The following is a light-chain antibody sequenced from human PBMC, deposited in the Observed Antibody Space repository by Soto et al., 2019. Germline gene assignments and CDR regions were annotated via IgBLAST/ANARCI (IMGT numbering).Light chain of an antibody. CDR1: QSVSRY. V-gene: IGKV3-11*01. CDR3: QQYGSSGT. J-gene: IGKJ1*01. CDR2: DTS. Sequence: EMVMTQSPATLSVCPGERASLSCRASQSVSRYLAWYQQKPGQAPRLLIYDTSKRATGIPARFSGSGSGTDFTLTISSLEPEDFAVYYCQQYGSSGTFGQGTKVDIK.